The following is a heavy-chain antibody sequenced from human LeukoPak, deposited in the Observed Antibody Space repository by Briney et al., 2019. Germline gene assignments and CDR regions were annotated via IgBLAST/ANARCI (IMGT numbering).Heavy chain of an antibody. D-gene: IGHD1-7*01. CDR2: IRYDGTAQ. V-gene: IGHV3-30*02. CDR3: ARGNSHVFDT. CDR1: GFTFSNYG. Sequence: PGGSLRLSCAASGFTFSNYGMHWVRQAPGKGLEWVAFIRYDGTAQYYADSVKGRFTISRGNSKNTLYMQVDSLRAEDTAVFYCARGNSHVFDTWGQGTMVTVSS. J-gene: IGHJ3*02.